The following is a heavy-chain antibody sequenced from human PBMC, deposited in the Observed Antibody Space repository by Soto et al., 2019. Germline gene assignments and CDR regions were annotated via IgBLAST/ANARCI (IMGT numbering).Heavy chain of an antibody. CDR3: ARDRLQGDYYGSGSGNWFDP. CDR1: GDSVSSNSAA. Sequence: KQSQTLSLTCAISGDSVSSNSAAWNWIRQSPSRGLEWLGRTYYRSKWYNDYAVSVKSRITINPDTSKNQFSLQLNSVTPEDTAVYYCARDRLQGDYYGSGSGNWFDPWGQGTLVTVSS. D-gene: IGHD3-10*01. CDR2: TYYRSKWYN. V-gene: IGHV6-1*01. J-gene: IGHJ5*02.